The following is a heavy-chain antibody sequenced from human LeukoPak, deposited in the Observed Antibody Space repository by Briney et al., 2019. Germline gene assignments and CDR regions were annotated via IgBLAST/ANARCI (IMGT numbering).Heavy chain of an antibody. V-gene: IGHV4-34*01. D-gene: IGHD2-2*01. CDR3: ARLALTGYCSSTSCANWFDP. CDR1: GGSFSGYY. CDR2: INHSGST. J-gene: IGHJ5*02. Sequence: SETLSLTCAVYGGSFSGYYWSWIRQPPGKGLEWIGEINHSGSTNYNPSLKSRVTISVDTSKNQFSLKLSSVTAADTAVYYCARLALTGYCSSTSCANWFDPWGQGTLVTVSS.